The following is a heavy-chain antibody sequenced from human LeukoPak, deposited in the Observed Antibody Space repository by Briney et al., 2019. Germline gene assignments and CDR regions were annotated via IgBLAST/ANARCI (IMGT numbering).Heavy chain of an antibody. D-gene: IGHD3-9*01. CDR3: ARADILTAYYTLDF. J-gene: IGHJ4*02. CDR1: GYTLTELS. Sequence: ASVKVSCKVSGYTLTELSMHWVRQAPGKGLEWMGGFDPEDGETFYAQKFQGRVTMTEDTSTDTAYMELSSLRSDDTAVYYCARADILTAYYTLDFWGQGTLVTVSS. V-gene: IGHV1-24*01. CDR2: FDPEDGET.